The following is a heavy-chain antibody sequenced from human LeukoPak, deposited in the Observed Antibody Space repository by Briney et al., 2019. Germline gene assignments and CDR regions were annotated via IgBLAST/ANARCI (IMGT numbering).Heavy chain of an antibody. V-gene: IGHV3-23*01. CDR3: PKAKRTFSIAAAGKRGYYFDY. D-gene: IGHD6-13*01. CDR1: GFTFSSYA. Sequence: GGSLRLSCAASGFTFSSYAMSWVRQAPGKGLEWVSAISGSGGSTYYADSVKVRFTISRDNSKNTLYLQMNSLRAEDTAVYYCPKAKRTFSIAAAGKRGYYFDYWGQGTLVTVSS. J-gene: IGHJ4*02. CDR2: ISGSGGST.